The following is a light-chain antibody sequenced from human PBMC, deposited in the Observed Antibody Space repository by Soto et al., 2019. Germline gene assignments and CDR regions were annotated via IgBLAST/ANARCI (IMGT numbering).Light chain of an antibody. CDR1: QSVDSSF. CDR3: QQYGSSVT. CDR2: GAS. V-gene: IGKV3-20*01. J-gene: IGKJ1*01. Sequence: EIVLTQSPGSLSLSPGERATLSCRASQSVDSSFFAWYQQKPGQAPRLLIYGASNRATGIPDRFSGRGSRTDFTLTITGLEPEDFAVYYCQQYGSSVTFGQGTKVEIK.